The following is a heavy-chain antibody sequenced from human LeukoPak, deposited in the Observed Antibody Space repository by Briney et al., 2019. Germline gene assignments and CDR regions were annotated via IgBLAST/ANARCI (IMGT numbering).Heavy chain of an antibody. V-gene: IGHV3-48*01. J-gene: IGHJ4*02. CDR1: GFTFSDYG. CDR3: ARDHNWGFDC. CDR2: IRSSSRGTI. Sequence: TGGSLRLSCAASGFTFSDYGINWVRQAPGKGLEWVPYIRSSSRGTISYADSVQGRFTISRDNAKNSLYLQMNSLRVEDTAVYYCARDHNWGFDCWGQGTLVTVSS. D-gene: IGHD7-27*01.